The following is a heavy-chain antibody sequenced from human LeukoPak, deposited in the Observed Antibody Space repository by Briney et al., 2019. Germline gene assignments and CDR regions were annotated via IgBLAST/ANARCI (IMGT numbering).Heavy chain of an antibody. CDR1: GDSVSINSAG. J-gene: IGHJ4*02. CDR3: ARAEYSGRLYFDY. D-gene: IGHD1-26*01. CDR2: TYYEAKWYN. V-gene: IGHV6-1*01. Sequence: QTLSLTSAISGDSVSINSAGCTWIRQSPSRGLEWLARTYYEAKWYNDYALSVKSLITINAKTSNNQFYLQLTSVNPEDTDVYYCARAEYSGRLYFDYWGQGPLVTVSS.